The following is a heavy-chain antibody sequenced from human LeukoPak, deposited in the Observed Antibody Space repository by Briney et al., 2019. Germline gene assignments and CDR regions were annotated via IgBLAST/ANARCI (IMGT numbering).Heavy chain of an antibody. CDR3: ARREYCGSTSCPERDFDY. J-gene: IGHJ4*02. V-gene: IGHV3-30*02. D-gene: IGHD2-2*01. CDR2: IRYDGSNK. CDR1: GFTFSSYG. Sequence: GGSLRLSCAASGFTFSSYGMHWVRQAPGKGLEWVAFIRYDGSNKYYADSVKGRFTISRDNSKNTLYLQMNSLRAEDTAVYYCARREYCGSTSCPERDFDYWGQGTLVTVSS.